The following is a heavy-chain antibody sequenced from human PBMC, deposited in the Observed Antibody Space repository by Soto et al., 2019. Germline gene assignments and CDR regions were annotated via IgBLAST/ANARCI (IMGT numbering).Heavy chain of an antibody. V-gene: IGHV3-66*01. CDR2: IYSGGST. CDR3: ARGAVLVVPAAIGSPGVQY. D-gene: IGHD2-2*01. Sequence: EVQLVESGGGLVQPGGSLRLSCAASGFTVSSNYMSWVRQAPGKGLEWVSVIYSGGSTYYADSVKGRFTISRDNSKNTLYLQMNSLRAEDTAVYYCARGAVLVVPAAIGSPGVQYWGQGTLVTVSS. J-gene: IGHJ4*02. CDR1: GFTVSSNY.